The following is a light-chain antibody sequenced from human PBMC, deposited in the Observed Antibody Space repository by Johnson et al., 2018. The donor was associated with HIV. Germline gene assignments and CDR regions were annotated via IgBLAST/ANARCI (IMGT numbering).Light chain of an antibody. CDR3: GTWDSGLGAHYV. CDR1: YSDIGDNF. V-gene: IGLV1-51*02. CDR2: KND. Sequence: QSVLTQPPLVSAAPGQKVTISCSGSYSDIGDNFVSWYQQLPGAAPKLLIYKNDQRPSGIPDRFSGSKSGTSATLSITGLQTGDEADYYCGTWDSGLGAHYVFGTGTKVTVL. J-gene: IGLJ1*01.